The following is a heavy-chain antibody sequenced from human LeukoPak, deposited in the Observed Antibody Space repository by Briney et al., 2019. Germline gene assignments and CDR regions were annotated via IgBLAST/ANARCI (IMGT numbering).Heavy chain of an antibody. CDR3: ARHLSGVDY. CDR2: IYYSGST. V-gene: IGHV4-39*01. D-gene: IGHD6-19*01. CDR1: GVSISSSSYY. Sequence: SETLSLTCTVSGVSISSSSYYWGWIRQPPGKGLEWIGSIYYSGSTYYNPSLKSRVTISVDTSKNQFSLKLSSVTAADTAVYYCARHLSGVDYWGQGTLVTVSS. J-gene: IGHJ4*02.